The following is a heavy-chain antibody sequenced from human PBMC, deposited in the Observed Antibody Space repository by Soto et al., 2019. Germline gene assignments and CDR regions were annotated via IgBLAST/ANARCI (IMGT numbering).Heavy chain of an antibody. Sequence: PSETLSLTCTVSGGSISSSSYYWGWIRQPPGKGLEWIGSIYYSGSTYYNPSLKSRVTISVDTSKNQFSLKLSSVTAADTAVYYCARQEFGEFPDHYFDYWGQGTLVTVSS. J-gene: IGHJ4*02. CDR1: GGSISSSSYY. D-gene: IGHD3-10*01. V-gene: IGHV4-39*01. CDR3: ARQEFGEFPDHYFDY. CDR2: IYYSGST.